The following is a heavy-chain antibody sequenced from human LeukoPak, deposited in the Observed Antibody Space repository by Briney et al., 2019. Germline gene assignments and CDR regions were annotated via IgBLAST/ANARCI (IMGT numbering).Heavy chain of an antibody. CDR3: ARRGESASYGDYRFDY. V-gene: IGHV3-23*01. CDR1: GFTFSSYA. D-gene: IGHD4-17*01. J-gene: IGHJ4*02. CDR2: ISGSSGLT. Sequence: PSGGSLRLSCAASGFTFSSYAMSWVRQAPGRGLEWVSAISGSSGLTYYADSVKGRFTISRDNSKNTLFLQMNSLRAEDTAVYYCARRGESASYGDYRFDYWGQGTLVTVSS.